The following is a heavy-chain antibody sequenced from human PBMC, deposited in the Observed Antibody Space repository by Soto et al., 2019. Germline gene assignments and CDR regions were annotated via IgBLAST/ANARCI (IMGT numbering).Heavy chain of an antibody. CDR2: TSYDGSNN. Sequence: QVQLVESGGGVVQPGTSLRLSCVGSGFTFRSYVIHWVRQAPGKGLEWVALTSYDGSNNFYGDSVKGRFTISRHNSRNTVELQMDSLTVEDTALYSCARWGTTGGLDVWGQGTLVSVSS. CDR3: ARWGTTGGLDV. D-gene: IGHD3-16*01. J-gene: IGHJ4*02. CDR1: GFTFRSYV. V-gene: IGHV3-33*05.